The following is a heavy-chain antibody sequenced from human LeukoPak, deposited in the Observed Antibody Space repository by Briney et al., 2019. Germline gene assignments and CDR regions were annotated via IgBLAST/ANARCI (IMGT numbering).Heavy chain of an antibody. Sequence: GASVKVSCKVSGYTFTGYYMHWVRQAPGQGLEWMGWINPNSGGTNYAQKFQGRVTMTRDTSISTAYMELSRLRSDDTAVYYCARGPYIAAHMFDYWGQGTLVTVSS. V-gene: IGHV1-2*02. D-gene: IGHD6-6*01. CDR1: GYTFTGYY. CDR2: INPNSGGT. J-gene: IGHJ4*02. CDR3: ARGPYIAAHMFDY.